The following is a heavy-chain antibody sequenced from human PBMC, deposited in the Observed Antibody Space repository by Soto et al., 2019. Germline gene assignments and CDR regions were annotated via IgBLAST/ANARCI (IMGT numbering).Heavy chain of an antibody. CDR3: ARGTDYTQIASYHYGMDV. CDR1: GKSVSTFY. CDR2: AYYSGST. J-gene: IGHJ6*02. Sequence: TSETLSLTCTVSGKSVSTFYWSWIRQPPGKGLEWIGHAYYSGSTNYDPSLKSRVTISVDMSKNQVSLRLTPVTAADTAVYYCARGTDYTQIASYHYGMDVWGQGASVTVSS. V-gene: IGHV4-59*02. D-gene: IGHD4-4*01.